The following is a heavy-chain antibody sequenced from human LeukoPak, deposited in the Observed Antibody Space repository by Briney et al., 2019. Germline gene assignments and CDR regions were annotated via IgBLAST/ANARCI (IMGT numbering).Heavy chain of an antibody. CDR3: AREKSRSDAFDI. Sequence: SETLSLTCTVSGGFISTYYWSWIRQPPGKGLEWIGYIYYSGSTNYNPSLKSRVTISVDTSKNQFPLKLSSVTAADTAVYYCAREKSRSDAFDIWGQGTMVTVSS. J-gene: IGHJ3*02. V-gene: IGHV4-59*01. CDR2: IYYSGST. CDR1: GGFISTYY.